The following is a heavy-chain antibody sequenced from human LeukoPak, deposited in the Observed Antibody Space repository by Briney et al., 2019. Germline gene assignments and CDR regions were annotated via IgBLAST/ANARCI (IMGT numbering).Heavy chain of an antibody. Sequence: GGSLRLSCTDSGNTFDDYGMTWVRQAPGKWLEWVSGINWDGGAYNYAASVKGRFTISRDNANNSLYLEMNSLRVEDTAVYFCARDLSSSWYSLAYWGQGILVIVSS. CDR3: ARDLSSSWYSLAY. CDR1: GNTFDDYG. J-gene: IGHJ4*02. CDR2: INWDGGAY. D-gene: IGHD3-22*01. V-gene: IGHV3-20*04.